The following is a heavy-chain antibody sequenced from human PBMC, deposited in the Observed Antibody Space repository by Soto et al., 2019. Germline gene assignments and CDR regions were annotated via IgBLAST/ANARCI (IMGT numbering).Heavy chain of an antibody. V-gene: IGHV1-69*13. CDR3: ARPAGHSMPSSFYY. D-gene: IGHD2-15*01. CDR2: IIPIFGTA. Sequence: WASVKVSCKASGGTFSSYAISWVRQAPGQGLEWMGGIIPIFGTANYAQKFQGRVTITADESTSTACMELSSLRSEDTAVYYCARPAGHSMPSSFYYWGQGTLVTVSS. J-gene: IGHJ4*02. CDR1: GGTFSSYA.